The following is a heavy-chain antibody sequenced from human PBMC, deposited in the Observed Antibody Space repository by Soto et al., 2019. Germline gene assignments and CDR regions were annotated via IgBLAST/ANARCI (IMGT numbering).Heavy chain of an antibody. D-gene: IGHD3-10*01. CDR1: GFTFSSYA. CDR2: ISYDGSNK. CDR3: ARASITDYFDY. J-gene: IGHJ4*02. V-gene: IGHV3-30-3*01. Sequence: AXGSLRLSCAASGFTFSSYAMHGVRQAPGKGLEWVAVISYDGSNKYYADSVKGRFTISRDNSKNTLYLQMNSLRAEDTAVYYCARASITDYFDYWGQGTLVTVSS.